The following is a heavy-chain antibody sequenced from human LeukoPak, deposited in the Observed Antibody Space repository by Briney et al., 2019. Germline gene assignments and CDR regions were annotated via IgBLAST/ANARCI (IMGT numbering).Heavy chain of an antibody. CDR3: ARDLRPLEYYYYGMDV. Sequence: GGSLRLSCAASGFTVSSNYMSWVRQAPGKGLEWVSVIYSGGSTYYADSVKGRFTISRDNPKNTLYLQMNSLRAEDTAVYYCARDLRPLEYYYYGMDVWGQGTTVTVSS. V-gene: IGHV3-53*01. CDR2: IYSGGST. J-gene: IGHJ6*02. CDR1: GFTVSSNY.